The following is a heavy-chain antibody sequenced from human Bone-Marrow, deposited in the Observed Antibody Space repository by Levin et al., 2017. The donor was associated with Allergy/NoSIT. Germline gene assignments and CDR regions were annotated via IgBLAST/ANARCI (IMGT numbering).Heavy chain of an antibody. D-gene: IGHD6-25*01. CDR2: IFDTGAT. J-gene: IGHJ4*02. CDR3: ARSSLTIGYFFD. V-gene: IGHV4-61*08. Sequence: SQTLSLTCSVSGASVTSGAYHWSWIRQPPGKGLEWIGSIFDTGATNYNPSLEGRFTLSIDTSNNQFSVRLPSVTAADTAVYYCARSSLTIGYFFDWGQGTLVTVSS. CDR1: GASVTSGAYH.